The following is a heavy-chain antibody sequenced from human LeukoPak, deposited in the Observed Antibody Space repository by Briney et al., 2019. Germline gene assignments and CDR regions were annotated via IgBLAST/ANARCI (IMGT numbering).Heavy chain of an antibody. J-gene: IGHJ6*02. CDR2: INHSGST. CDR3: ARGIPRGCTSCYMRVYYYYYGMDV. Sequence: SETLSLTCAVYGGSFSGYYWSWIRQPPGKGLEWIGVINHSGSTNYNPSLKSRVTISVDTSKNQFSLKLSSVTAADTAVYYCARGIPRGCTSCYMRVYYYYYGMDVWGQGTTVTVSS. V-gene: IGHV4-34*01. D-gene: IGHD2-2*02. CDR1: GGSFSGYY.